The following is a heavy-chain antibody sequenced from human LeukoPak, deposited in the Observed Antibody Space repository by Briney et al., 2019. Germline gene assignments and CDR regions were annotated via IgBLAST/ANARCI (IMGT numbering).Heavy chain of an antibody. J-gene: IGHJ4*02. CDR2: INSIGGGT. Sequence: GGSLRLSCAASGFTFSSYAMSWVRQAPGKGLEWVSTINSIGGGTYYADSVKGLFTISRDTSKNTLYLQMNSLRAEDTAVYYCAKGDSGSYAGALDYWGQGTLVTDSS. CDR1: GFTFSSYA. CDR3: AKGDSGSYAGALDY. D-gene: IGHD1-26*01. V-gene: IGHV3-23*01.